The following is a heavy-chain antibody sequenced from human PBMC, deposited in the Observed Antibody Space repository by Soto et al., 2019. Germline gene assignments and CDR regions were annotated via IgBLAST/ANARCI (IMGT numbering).Heavy chain of an antibody. CDR2: IYSGGST. J-gene: IGHJ6*02. D-gene: IGHD6-13*01. CDR3: ARGYSNSWYGNYYYGMDV. V-gene: IGHV3-53*01. Sequence: AGGSLRLSCAASGFTVSSNYMSWVRQAPGKGLEWVSVIYSGGSTYYADSVKGRFTISRDNSKNTLYLQMNSLRAEDTAVYYCARGYSNSWYGNYYYGMDVWGQGTTVTVSS. CDR1: GFTVSSNY.